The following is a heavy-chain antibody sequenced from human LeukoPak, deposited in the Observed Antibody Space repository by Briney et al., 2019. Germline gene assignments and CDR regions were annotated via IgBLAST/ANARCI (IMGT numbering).Heavy chain of an antibody. J-gene: IGHJ4*02. CDR2: ISSSSSTI. CDR1: GFTFSSYA. D-gene: IGHD2-15*01. Sequence: GGSLRLSCAASGFTFSSYAMSWVRQAPGKGLEWVSYISSSSSTIYYVDSVKGRFTISRDNAKNSLYLQMNSLRDEDTAVYYCARDCSGGSCYLSLDYWGQGTLVTVSS. V-gene: IGHV3-48*02. CDR3: ARDCSGGSCYLSLDY.